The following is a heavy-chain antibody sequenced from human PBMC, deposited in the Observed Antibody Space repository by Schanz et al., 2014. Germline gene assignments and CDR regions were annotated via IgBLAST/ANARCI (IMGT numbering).Heavy chain of an antibody. Sequence: VQLVESGGGVVQPGRSLRLSCAASGFTFSSYAMSWVRQAPGKGLEWVSALSGSGGSTYYADSVKGRFTISRDNSKNTLYLQMNSLRAEDTAVYYCARGNNFDYGDAFFNYYYYYMDVWGKGTTVTVSS. CDR3: ARGNNFDYGDAFFNYYYYYMDV. D-gene: IGHD4-17*01. CDR1: GFTFSSYA. V-gene: IGHV3-23*04. CDR2: LSGSGGST. J-gene: IGHJ6*03.